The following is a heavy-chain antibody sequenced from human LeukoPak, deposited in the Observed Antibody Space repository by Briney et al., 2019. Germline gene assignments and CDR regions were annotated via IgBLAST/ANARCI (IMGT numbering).Heavy chain of an antibody. J-gene: IGHJ4*02. Sequence: PSETLSLTRTVSGGSISSSYYYWGWIRQPPGKGLEWIGTISYSGTTYYNPSLESRVTISIDTSRNQFSLKLTSVTAADTPVYYCARHKMGTTRLYYFDYWGQGTLVTVSS. CDR1: GGSISSSYYY. CDR3: ARHKMGTTRLYYFDY. CDR2: ISYSGTT. D-gene: IGHD1-26*01. V-gene: IGHV4-39*01.